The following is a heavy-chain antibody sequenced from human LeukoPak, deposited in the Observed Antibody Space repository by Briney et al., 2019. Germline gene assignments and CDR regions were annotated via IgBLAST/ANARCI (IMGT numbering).Heavy chain of an antibody. J-gene: IGHJ5*02. Sequence: ASAKVSCKASGYTFTSYDINWVRQATGQGLEWMGWMNPNSGNTGYAQKFQGRVTITRNTSISTAYMELSSLRSEDTAVYYCARVVPDFINWFDPWGQGTLVTVSS. CDR2: MNPNSGNT. D-gene: IGHD2-2*01. CDR1: GYTFTSYD. CDR3: ARVVPDFINWFDP. V-gene: IGHV1-8*03.